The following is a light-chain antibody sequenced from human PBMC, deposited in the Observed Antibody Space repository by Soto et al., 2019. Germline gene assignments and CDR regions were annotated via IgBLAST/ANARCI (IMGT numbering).Light chain of an antibody. CDR2: DVS. CDR3: SSYKSSSCYV. J-gene: IGLJ1*01. CDR1: SSDVGGYNY. Sequence: SVLTHPASVSGSPGQSITISCAGTSSDVGGYNYVSWYQQHPGKAPKLMIYDVSSRPSGVSNRFSGSESGNTASLTISGLQAEDEADYYCSSYKSSSCYVFGTGTKVTVL. V-gene: IGLV2-14*01.